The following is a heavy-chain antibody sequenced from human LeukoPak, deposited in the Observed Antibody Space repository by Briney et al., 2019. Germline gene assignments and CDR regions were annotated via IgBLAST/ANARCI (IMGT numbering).Heavy chain of an antibody. CDR2: IYSGGST. D-gene: IGHD6-13*01. Sequence: GGSLRLSCAASGFTFSRYALHWVRQAPGKGLEWVSVIYSGGSTYYADSVKGRFTISRDNSKNTLYLQMNSLRAEDTAVYYCARVASRQQLVGNAFDIWGQGTMVTVSS. CDR3: ARVASRQQLVGNAFDI. V-gene: IGHV3-53*01. CDR1: GFTFSRYA. J-gene: IGHJ3*02.